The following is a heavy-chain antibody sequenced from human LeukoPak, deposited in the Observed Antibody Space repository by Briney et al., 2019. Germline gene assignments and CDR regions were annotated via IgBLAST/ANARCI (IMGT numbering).Heavy chain of an antibody. CDR2: INHSGST. J-gene: IGHJ5*02. CDR3: ARGEMTTVTTSENWFDP. D-gene: IGHD4-11*01. Sequence: PSETLSLTCAVYGGSFSGYYWSWIRQPPGKGLEWIGEINHSGSTNYNPSLKSRVTISVDTSKNQFSLKLSSVTAADTAVYYCARGEMTTVTTSENWFDPWGQGTLVTVSS. V-gene: IGHV4-34*01. CDR1: GGSFSGYY.